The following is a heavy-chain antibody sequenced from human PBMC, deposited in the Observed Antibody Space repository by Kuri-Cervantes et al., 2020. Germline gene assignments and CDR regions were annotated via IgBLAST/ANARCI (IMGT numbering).Heavy chain of an antibody. Sequence: ESLRLSCTVSSYSINSCYYWGWSRQPPGKGLEWIGSIYHSGSTYYNPSLKSRVTISVDTSKNQFSLKLSSVTAADTAVYYCARDASDYGDYGTYGDYWGQGTLVTVSS. D-gene: IGHD4-17*01. CDR3: ARDASDYGDYGTYGDY. J-gene: IGHJ4*02. CDR1: SYSINSCYY. CDR2: IYHSGST. V-gene: IGHV4-38-2*02.